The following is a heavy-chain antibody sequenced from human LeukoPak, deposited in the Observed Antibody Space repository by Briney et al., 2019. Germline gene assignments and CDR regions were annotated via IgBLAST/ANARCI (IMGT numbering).Heavy chain of an antibody. CDR2: IIPIFGTA. V-gene: IGHV1-69*06. Sequence: GASVKVSCKASGGTFSSYAISWVRQAPGQGLEWMGGIIPIFGTANYAQKFQGRVTITADKSTSTAYMELSSLRSEDTAVYCCARTDLAYCGGDCYSLPFQHWGQGTLVTVSS. J-gene: IGHJ1*01. D-gene: IGHD2-21*02. CDR1: GGTFSSYA. CDR3: ARTDLAYCGGDCYSLPFQH.